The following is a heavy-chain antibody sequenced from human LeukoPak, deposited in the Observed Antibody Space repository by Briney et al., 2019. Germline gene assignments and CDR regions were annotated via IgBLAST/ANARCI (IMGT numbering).Heavy chain of an antibody. CDR2: IYTSGST. CDR3: ARGRKIAGAGSYFDY. J-gene: IGHJ4*02. CDR1: GGSISSYY. D-gene: IGHD6-19*01. Sequence: SETLSLTCTVSGGSISSYYWSWIRQPAGKGLEWIGRIYTSGSTNYNPSLKSRVTISVDTSKNQFSLKLSSVTAADTAVYYCARGRKIAGAGSYFDYWGQGTLVTVSS. V-gene: IGHV4-4*07.